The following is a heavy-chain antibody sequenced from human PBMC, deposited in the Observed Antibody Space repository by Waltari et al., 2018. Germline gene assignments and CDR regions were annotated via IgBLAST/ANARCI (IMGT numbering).Heavy chain of an antibody. CDR2: IHSGGNT. CDR3: AKDRSYGHSLAN. CDR1: GFDVSSSY. V-gene: IGHV3-53*01. Sequence: EVQLVESGGGLLQRGGSLRLSCAGSGFDVSSSYMNWVRQAPGKGLGWVSSIHSGGNTYYADSVKGRFTISRDNSKNTLYLQMNSLRAEDTAVYYCAKDRSYGHSLANWGQGTLVTVSS. D-gene: IGHD4-17*01. J-gene: IGHJ4*02.